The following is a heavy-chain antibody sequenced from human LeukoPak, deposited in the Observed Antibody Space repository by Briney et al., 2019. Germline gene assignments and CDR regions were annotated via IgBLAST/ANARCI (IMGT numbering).Heavy chain of an antibody. CDR3: ARVSSYCSSTSCTGDY. D-gene: IGHD2-2*01. Sequence: GGSLRLSCAASGFTVSSKYMSWVRQAPGKGLEWVSSISSSSSYIYYADSVKGRFTISRDNAKNSLYLQMNSLRAEDTAVYYCARVSSYCSSTSCTGDYWGQGTLVTVSS. V-gene: IGHV3-21*01. J-gene: IGHJ4*02. CDR1: GFTVSSKY. CDR2: ISSSSSYI.